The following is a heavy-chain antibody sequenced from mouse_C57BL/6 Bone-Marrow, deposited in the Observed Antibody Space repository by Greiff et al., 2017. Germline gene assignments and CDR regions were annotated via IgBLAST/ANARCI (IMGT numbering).Heavy chain of an antibody. V-gene: IGHV1-81*01. J-gene: IGHJ3*01. CDR1: GYTFTSYG. CDR3: ARLRVYYYGSRFAWFAY. CDR2: IYPRSGNT. D-gene: IGHD1-1*01. Sequence: QVQLQQSGAELARPGASVKLSCKASGYTFTSYGISWVKQRTGQGLEWIGEIYPRSGNTYYNEKFKGKATLTADKSSSTAYMELSSLTSEDSAVYFGARLRVYYYGSRFAWFAYWGQGTLVTVSA.